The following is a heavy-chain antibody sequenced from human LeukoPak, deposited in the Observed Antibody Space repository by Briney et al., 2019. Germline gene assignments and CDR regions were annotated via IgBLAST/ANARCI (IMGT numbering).Heavy chain of an antibody. D-gene: IGHD1-7*01. J-gene: IGHJ4*02. CDR3: ARDRGGTGVY. V-gene: IGHV1-46*01. Sequence: ASVKVSCKASGYTFTSYYMHWVRQAPGQGLEWMGIINPSGGSTSYAQKFQGRVTMTRDTSTNTVYMELSSLRSEATAVYSCARDRGGTGVYWGQGTLVTVSS. CDR1: GYTFTSYY. CDR2: INPSGGST.